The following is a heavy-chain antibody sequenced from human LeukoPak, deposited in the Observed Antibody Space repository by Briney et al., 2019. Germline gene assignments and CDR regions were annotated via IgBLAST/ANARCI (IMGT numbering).Heavy chain of an antibody. CDR2: ISTNGAGT. CDR3: AKDEGRWAFDI. V-gene: IGHV3-23*01. J-gene: IGHJ3*02. CDR1: GFTFSSNA. Sequence: GGSLRLSCAASGFTFSSNAMSWVRQAPGKGLEWVSSISTNGAGTYYADSVKGRFTISRDNSKSTLYLQMNGLRAGDTAVYYCAKDEGRWAFDIWGQGTTVTVS.